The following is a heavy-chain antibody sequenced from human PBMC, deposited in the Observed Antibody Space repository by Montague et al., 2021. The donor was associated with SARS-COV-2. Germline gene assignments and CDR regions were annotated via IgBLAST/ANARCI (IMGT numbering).Heavy chain of an antibody. CDR2: INHSGST. Sequence: SETLSLTCAVHGGSFSGYYWSWIRQPPGKGLEWIGEINHSGSTNYNPSLKSRVTISVDTSKNQFSLKLSSVTAADTAVYYCARVPESGHSMDYWGQGTLVTVSS. V-gene: IGHV4-34*01. CDR3: ARVPESGHSMDY. J-gene: IGHJ4*02. CDR1: GGSFSGYY.